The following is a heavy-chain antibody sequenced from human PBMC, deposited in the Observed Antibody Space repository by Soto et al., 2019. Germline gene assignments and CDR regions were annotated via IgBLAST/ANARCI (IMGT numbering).Heavy chain of an antibody. D-gene: IGHD3-16*01. V-gene: IGHV1-8*01. CDR2: MNPYSGNT. CDR1: GYTFSDYD. Sequence: QVQLVQSGAEVKKPGASVKVSCKASGYTFSDYDINWVRQAAGQGLEWMGWMNPYSGNTGYAQKFQGRVIMTIDTSITTAYLELCSLTFEDTAIYYCARGRFRRTWFDPWGQGTLVTVSS. J-gene: IGHJ5*02. CDR3: ARGRFRRTWFDP.